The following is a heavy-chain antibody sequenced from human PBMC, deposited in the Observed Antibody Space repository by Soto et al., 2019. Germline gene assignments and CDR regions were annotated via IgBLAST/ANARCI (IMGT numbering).Heavy chain of an antibody. Sequence: GGSLRLSCAASGFTVSRNYMSWVRQAPGKGLEWVSVIYSGGSTYYADSVKGRFTISRDNSKNTLYLQMNSLRAEDTAVYYCARDAPPWRVRGVIPPQLNSYYYYGMDVWGQGTTVTVSS. CDR2: IYSGGST. CDR1: GFTVSRNY. V-gene: IGHV3-53*01. D-gene: IGHD3-10*01. J-gene: IGHJ6*02. CDR3: ARDAPPWRVRGVIPPQLNSYYYYGMDV.